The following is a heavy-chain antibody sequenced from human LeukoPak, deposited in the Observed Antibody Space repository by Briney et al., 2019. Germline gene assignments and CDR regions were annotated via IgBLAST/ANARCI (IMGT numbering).Heavy chain of an antibody. CDR1: GFTFTSSA. D-gene: IGHD6-13*01. J-gene: IGHJ4*02. V-gene: IGHV1-58*02. CDR3: AAKAAAGTRYYFDY. Sequence: ASVKVSCKASGFTFTSSAMQWVRQARRQRLEWIGWIVVGSGNTNYAQKFQERVTITRDMSTSTAYMELSSLRSEDTAVYYCAAKAAAGTRYYFDYWGQGTLVTVSS. CDR2: IVVGSGNT.